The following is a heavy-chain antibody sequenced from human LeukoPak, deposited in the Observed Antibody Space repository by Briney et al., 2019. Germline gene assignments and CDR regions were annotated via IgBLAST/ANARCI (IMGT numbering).Heavy chain of an antibody. V-gene: IGHV1-2*02. CDR3: AATESGGYYGSGSYYKSNWFDP. Sequence: GASVKVSCKASGFTFTGHYMHWVRQAPGQGLEWMGWIHAGRGDTNYAQKFQGRFTMTRDTSINTLFMELSSLRSEDTAVYYCAATESGGYYGSGSYYKSNWFDPWGQGTLVTVSS. J-gene: IGHJ5*02. CDR1: GFTFTGHY. D-gene: IGHD3-10*01. CDR2: IHAGRGDT.